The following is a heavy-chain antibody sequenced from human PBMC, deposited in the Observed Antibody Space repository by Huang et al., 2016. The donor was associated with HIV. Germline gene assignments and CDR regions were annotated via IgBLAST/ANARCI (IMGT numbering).Heavy chain of an antibody. CDR1: GFSFSSSA. CDR2: VSKSASSR. D-gene: IGHD3-22*01. Sequence: EVHLLESGGGLVQPGGSLRLSFAASGFSFSSSAMGWVRQAPGRGREWVSTVSKSASSRHYSDSVRGRFTISRDNSKDTLYLQMNSLRAEDTALYYCAKDLVTYDSSGSVWGQGTLVTVSS. J-gene: IGHJ4*02. CDR3: AKDLVTYDSSGSV. V-gene: IGHV3-23*01.